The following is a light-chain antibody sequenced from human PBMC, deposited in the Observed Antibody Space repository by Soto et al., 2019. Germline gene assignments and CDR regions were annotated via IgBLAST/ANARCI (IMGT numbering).Light chain of an antibody. V-gene: IGKV3-20*01. CDR3: QQYGSSRPT. Sequence: EIVLTQSPGTLSLSPGERATLSCRASQSVSSSSLAWYQQTPGQAPRLIIYGASSRATGIPDRFSGSGSGTDFTLTISRLEPEDSAVYYCQQYGSSRPTFGQGTKVEIK. J-gene: IGKJ1*01. CDR1: QSVSSSS. CDR2: GAS.